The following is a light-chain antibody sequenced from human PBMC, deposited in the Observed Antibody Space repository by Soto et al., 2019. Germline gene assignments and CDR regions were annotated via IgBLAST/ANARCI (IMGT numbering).Light chain of an antibody. CDR1: SSDVGRYDY. J-gene: IGLJ1*01. Sequence: QSVLTQHRSVSASPGQSVTISCTGTSSDVGRYDYVSWYQQHPGKAPKLIVYDVTERPSGVPDRFSGSKSGNTASLTISGLQAEDEADYSCCSYTSSFTLVFGTGTKVTVL. V-gene: IGLV2-11*01. CDR3: CSYTSSFTLV. CDR2: DVT.